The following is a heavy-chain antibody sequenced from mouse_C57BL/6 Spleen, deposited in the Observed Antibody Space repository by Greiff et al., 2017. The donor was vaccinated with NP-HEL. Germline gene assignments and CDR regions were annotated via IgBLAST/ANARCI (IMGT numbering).Heavy chain of an antibody. CDR3: ATNYFGSSYLHFDV. V-gene: IGHV1-26*01. D-gene: IGHD1-1*01. CDR1: GYTFTDYY. J-gene: IGHJ1*03. CDR2: INPNNGGT. Sequence: EVQLQQSGPELVKPGASVKISCKASGYTFTDYYMNWVKQSHGKSLEWIGEINPNNGGTSYNQKFKGKATLTVDKSSSTAYMELRSLTSEDSAVYYCATNYFGSSYLHFDVWGTGTTVTVSS.